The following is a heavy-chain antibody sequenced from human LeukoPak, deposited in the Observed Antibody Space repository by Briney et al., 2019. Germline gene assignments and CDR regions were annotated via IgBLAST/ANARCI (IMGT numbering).Heavy chain of an antibody. CDR3: AKAVPYYYGSGSYNPLDY. CDR1: GFTFSSYA. V-gene: IGHV3-23*01. CDR2: ISGSGGST. D-gene: IGHD3-10*01. Sequence: GGSLRLSCAASGFTFSSYATSWVRQAPGKGLEWVSAISGSGGSTYYADSVKGRFTISRDNSKNTLYLQMNSLRAEDTAVYYCAKAVPYYYGSGSYNPLDYWGQGTLVTVSS. J-gene: IGHJ4*02.